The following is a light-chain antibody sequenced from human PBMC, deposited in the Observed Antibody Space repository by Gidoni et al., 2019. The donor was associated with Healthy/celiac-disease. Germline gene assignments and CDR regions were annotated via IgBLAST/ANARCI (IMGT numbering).Light chain of an antibody. CDR3: CSYAGSYPLV. CDR1: SREVGGYNY. J-gene: IGLJ1*01. V-gene: IGLV2-11*01. Sequence: QSALTQPRSVSGSTGQSVTISCTGTSREVGGYNYVSWYQQHPGKAPKLMIYDVSKRPSGVPDRFSGSKSGNTASLTISGLQAEDEADYYCCSYAGSYPLVFGTGTKVTVL. CDR2: DVS.